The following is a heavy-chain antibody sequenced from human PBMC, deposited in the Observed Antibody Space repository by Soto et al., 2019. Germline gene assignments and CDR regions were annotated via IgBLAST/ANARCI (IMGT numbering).Heavy chain of an antibody. V-gene: IGHV4-59*08. CDR2: IYYSGTT. J-gene: IGHJ4*02. D-gene: IGHD4-17*01. CDR1: GGSIRSFC. Sequence: SETLSLTCTVSGGSIRSFCWTWIRQPPGQGLEWIGNIYYSGTTNYNPSLKSRVTISVDTSKNQFSLRLSSVTAADTAVYYCARGYGAYDEIPYFDYWGQGTLVTVSS. CDR3: ARGYGAYDEIPYFDY.